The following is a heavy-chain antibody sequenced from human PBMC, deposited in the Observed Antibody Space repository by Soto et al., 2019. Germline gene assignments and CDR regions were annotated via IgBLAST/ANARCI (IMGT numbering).Heavy chain of an antibody. CDR3: ARRGPYSSSPVGLGV. D-gene: IGHD6-13*01. V-gene: IGHV4-39*01. J-gene: IGHJ6*02. Sequence: QLQLQESGPGLVKPSETLSLTCTVSGGSISRSSYYWGWIRQPPGKGLEWIGSIYYSGSTYYNPSLKIRVAISVDTSKNQFSLKLSAVTAADTAVYYCARRGPYSSSPVGLGVWGQGSTVTVSS. CDR1: GGSISRSSYY. CDR2: IYYSGST.